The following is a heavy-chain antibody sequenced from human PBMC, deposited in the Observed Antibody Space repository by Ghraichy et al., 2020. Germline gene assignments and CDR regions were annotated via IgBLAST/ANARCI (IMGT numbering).Heavy chain of an antibody. CDR1: GDVIGAGGYS. CDR2: TYHDGTT. CDR3: ARGAHDYAFDF. V-gene: IGHV4-30-2*06. Sequence: SQTLSHTCAVSGDVIGAGGYSWSWIRQSPGKGLEWVGYTYHDGTTHLNPSLKNRVTILVDKSKNQFSLNLSSLTAADTAVYYCARGAHDYAFDFWGQGAPVTVTS. J-gene: IGHJ4*02. D-gene: IGHD4-17*01.